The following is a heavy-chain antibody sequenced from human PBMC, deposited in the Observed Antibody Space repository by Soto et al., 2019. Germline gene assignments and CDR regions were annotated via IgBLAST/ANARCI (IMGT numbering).Heavy chain of an antibody. J-gene: IGHJ6*02. CDR3: ARAEGMAPYYSYAMDV. CDR2: INNYNGHT. CDR1: GYSFSKFG. Sequence: QVHLVQSGAEVKKPGASVKVSCQASGYSFSKFGIGWVRQAPGRGFEWVGWINNYNGHTNFAPKFKGRVSLTRDSSATTAYMELSSLTPDASAIYFCARAEGMAPYYSYAMDVWGQGTAVTVSS. V-gene: IGHV1-18*04.